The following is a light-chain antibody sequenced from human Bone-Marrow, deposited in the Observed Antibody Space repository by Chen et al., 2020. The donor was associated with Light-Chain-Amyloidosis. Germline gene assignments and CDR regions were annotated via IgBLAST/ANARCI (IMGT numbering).Light chain of an antibody. J-gene: IGLJ2*01. V-gene: IGLV3-25*03. CDR2: IDT. Sequence: SYELTQSPSVSVSPGQTARLTCSGDALANQFAYWYQQKPGQDPLLLIPIDTERPSGIPGRFSGSTSGTTVALTISGVLAVDEADYYCQSADSTGSFGVLFGGGTKLTVL. CDR3: QSADSTGSFGVL. CDR1: ALANQF.